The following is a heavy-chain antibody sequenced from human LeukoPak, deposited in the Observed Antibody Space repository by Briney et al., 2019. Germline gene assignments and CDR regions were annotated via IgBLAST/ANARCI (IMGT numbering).Heavy chain of an antibody. J-gene: IGHJ4*02. D-gene: IGHD1-1*01. Sequence: GGSLRLSCAASGFTFSSYSMNWVRQAPGKGLEWVSSISPRSDYIYYADSLKGRFTISRDNAEDSLYLQMNSLRAEDTAVYYCSRGGTDDPFNSWGQGTLVTVSS. CDR2: ISPRSDYI. CDR1: GFTFSSYS. V-gene: IGHV3-21*01. CDR3: SRGGTDDPFNS.